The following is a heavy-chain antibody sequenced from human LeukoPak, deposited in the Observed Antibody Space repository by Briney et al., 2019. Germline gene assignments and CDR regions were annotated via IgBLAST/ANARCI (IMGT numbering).Heavy chain of an antibody. D-gene: IGHD3-3*01. CDR2: ISYDGSNK. V-gene: IGHV3-30*03. Sequence: GRSLRLSCAASGFTFSSYGMHWVRQAPGKGLEWVAVISYDGSNKYYADSVKGRFTISRDNSKNTLYLQMNSLRAEDTAVYYCARGDFWSGYYYGMDVWGQGTTVTVSS. J-gene: IGHJ6*02. CDR3: ARGDFWSGYYYGMDV. CDR1: GFTFSSYG.